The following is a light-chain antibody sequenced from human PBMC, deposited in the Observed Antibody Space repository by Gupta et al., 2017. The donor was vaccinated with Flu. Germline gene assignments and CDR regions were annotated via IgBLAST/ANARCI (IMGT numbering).Light chain of an antibody. J-gene: IGKJ4*01. Sequence: EIVMTQSPATLSVSPGDKVTLSCRASESVGTNMAWYQQRPGQSPRLLINRASTRATGVPARFSGSGSGTQFSLTISSLQAEDSAFYVYQQYGTGPPLTFGGGTKVEIK. CDR1: ESVGTN. CDR3: QQYGTGPPLT. V-gene: IGKV3-15*01. CDR2: RAS.